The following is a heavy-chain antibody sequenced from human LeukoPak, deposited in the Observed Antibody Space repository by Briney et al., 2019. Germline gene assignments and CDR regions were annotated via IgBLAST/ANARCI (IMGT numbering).Heavy chain of an antibody. CDR3: ARSCDSSGYYYYYYYYGMDV. J-gene: IGHJ6*02. CDR1: GYTFTSYD. Sequence: ASVKVSCKASGYTFTSYDINWVRQATGQGLEWMGWMNPNSGNTGYAQKSQGRVTMTRNTSISTAYMELSSLRSEDTAVYYCARSCDSSGYYYYYYYYGMDVWGQGTTVTVSS. V-gene: IGHV1-8*01. D-gene: IGHD3-22*01. CDR2: MNPNSGNT.